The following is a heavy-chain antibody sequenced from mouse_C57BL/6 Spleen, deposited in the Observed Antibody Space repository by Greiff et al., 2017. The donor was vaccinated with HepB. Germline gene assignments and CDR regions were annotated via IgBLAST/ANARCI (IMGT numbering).Heavy chain of an antibody. CDR3: GYGNYKDYAMDY. D-gene: IGHD2-1*01. J-gene: IGHJ4*01. CDR2: IHPNSGST. Sequence: VQLQQSGAELVKPGASVKLSCKASGYTFTSYWMHWVKQRPGQGLEWIGMIHPNSGSTNYNEKFKSKATLTVDKSSSTAYMQLSSLTSEDSAVYYCGYGNYKDYAMDYWGQGTSVTVSS. V-gene: IGHV1-64*01. CDR1: GYTFTSYW.